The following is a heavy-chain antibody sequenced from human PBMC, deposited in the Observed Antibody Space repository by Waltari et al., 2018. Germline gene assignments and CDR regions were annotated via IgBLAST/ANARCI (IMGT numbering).Heavy chain of an antibody. CDR3: ARQTAAVDPFDY. Sequence: EVQLVQSGAEVKKPGESLKISCTVSGLTFTKNWIAWVRQMPGKGLEWVGMSYPGDSDIKYIPSLQGKVTISVDESINTAFLQWTSLKASDTAIYFCARQTAAVDPFDYWGQGTLVTVSS. J-gene: IGHJ4*02. D-gene: IGHD2-15*01. CDR1: GLTFTKNW. CDR2: SYPGDSDI. V-gene: IGHV5-51*01.